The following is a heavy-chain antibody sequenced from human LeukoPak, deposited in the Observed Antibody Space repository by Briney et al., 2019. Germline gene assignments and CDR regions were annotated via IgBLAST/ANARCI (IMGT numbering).Heavy chain of an antibody. Sequence: SETLSLTCTVSGVSISSYYWSWIRQPPGKGLEWIGYIFYSGSTNYNPSLKSRVTISVDTSNNHLSLRLTSVTAADTALYYCARHSYNYYGLDVWGQGTTITVSS. CDR2: IFYSGST. CDR3: ARHSYNYYGLDV. V-gene: IGHV4-59*08. J-gene: IGHJ6*02. CDR1: GVSISSYY.